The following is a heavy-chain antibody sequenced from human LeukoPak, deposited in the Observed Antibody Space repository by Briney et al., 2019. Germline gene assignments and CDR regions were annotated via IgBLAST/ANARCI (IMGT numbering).Heavy chain of an antibody. CDR2: ISTSGRAT. D-gene: IGHD5/OR15-5a*01. J-gene: IGHJ4*02. CDR1: GFAFNTYA. CDR3: AKARGSSVYEPFDY. V-gene: IGHV3-23*01. Sequence: PGGSLRLSCAASGFAFNTYAMTWVRQAPEKGLQWVSTISTSGRATYYADSVEGRFTISRDNSKNTLYLQMNGLRADDTAVYYCAKARGSSVYEPFDYWGQGTQVTVSP.